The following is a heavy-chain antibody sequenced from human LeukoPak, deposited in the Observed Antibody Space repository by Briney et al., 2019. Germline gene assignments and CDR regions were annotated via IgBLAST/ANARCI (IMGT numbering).Heavy chain of an antibody. CDR2: INHKGDGT. V-gene: IGHV3-64*01. CDR3: ARGHFGSGRPYQDYFYYMDV. CDR1: GFTFSSYA. D-gene: IGHD3-3*02. Sequence: GESLRLSCAASGFTFSSYAMHWVRRAPGKGLEYVAGINHKGDGTYYVNSVKGRFTTSRDNSKNTLYLQMGSLRAEDMAVYYCARGHFGSGRPYQDYFYYMDVWGKGTAVIVSS. J-gene: IGHJ6*03.